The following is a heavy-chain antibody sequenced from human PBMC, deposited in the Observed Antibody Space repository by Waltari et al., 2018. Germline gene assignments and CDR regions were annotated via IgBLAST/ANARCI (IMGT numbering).Heavy chain of an antibody. CDR1: GGSFRGSY. CDR2: INNSGST. CDR3: ARPNGYGAKRYFDY. J-gene: IGHJ4*02. Sequence: QVQLQQWGAGLLKPSETLSLTCAVYGGSFRGSYWSWIRPPPGKGLEWIGEINNSGSTNYNPSLKSRVTISVDTSKNQFSLKLSSVTAADTAVYYCARPNGYGAKRYFDYWGQGTLVTVSS. D-gene: IGHD2-8*01. V-gene: IGHV4-34*01.